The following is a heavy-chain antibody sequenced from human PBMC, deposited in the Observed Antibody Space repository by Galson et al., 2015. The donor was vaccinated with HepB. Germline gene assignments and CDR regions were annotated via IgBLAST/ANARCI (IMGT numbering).Heavy chain of an antibody. CDR1: GFTFSDYY. D-gene: IGHD4-23*01. CDR3: ARWRPTVVTAFDY. J-gene: IGHJ4*02. V-gene: IGHV3-11*03. Sequence: SLRLSCAASGFTFSDYYMSWIRQAPGKGLEWVSYISSSSSYTNYADSVKGRFTIFRDNAKNSLYLQMNSLRAEDTAVYYCARWRPTVVTAFDYWGQGTLVTVSS. CDR2: ISSSSSYT.